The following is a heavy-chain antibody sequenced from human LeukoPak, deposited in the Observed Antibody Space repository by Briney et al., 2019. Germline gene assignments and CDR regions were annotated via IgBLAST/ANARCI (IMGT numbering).Heavy chain of an antibody. Sequence: GSLRLSCAASGFTFASYAMSWFRQAPGKGLVWIGEIYHSGSTNYNPSLKSRVTISVDKSKNQFSLKLSSVTAADTAVYYCARHTKNIVVVPAANPKPPYGMDVWGQGTTVTVSS. CDR2: IYHSGST. CDR1: GFTFASYA. J-gene: IGHJ6*02. D-gene: IGHD2-2*01. CDR3: ARHTKNIVVVPAANPKPPYGMDV. V-gene: IGHV4-4*02.